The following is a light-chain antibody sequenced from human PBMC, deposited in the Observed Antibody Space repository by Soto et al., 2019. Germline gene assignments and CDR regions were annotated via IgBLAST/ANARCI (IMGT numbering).Light chain of an antibody. CDR1: QGISSY. Sequence: DIPLTQSPSFLSASVGDRVTITCRASQGISSYLAWYQQKPGKAPKLLIYDASTLQGGVPSRFSGSGSGTDFTLTISSLQPEDFATYYCQQLKDYPITFGQGTRLEIK. CDR2: DAS. V-gene: IGKV1-9*01. J-gene: IGKJ5*01. CDR3: QQLKDYPIT.